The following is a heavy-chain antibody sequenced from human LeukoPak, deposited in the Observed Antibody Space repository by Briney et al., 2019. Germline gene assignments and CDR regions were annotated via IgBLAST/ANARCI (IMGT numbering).Heavy chain of an antibody. J-gene: IGHJ3*02. Sequence: GGSLRLSCAASGFTFSSYAMHWVRQAPGKGLEWVAVISYDGSNKYYADSVKGRFTISRDNSKNTLYLQMNSLRAEDTAVYYCAREINIVGATISDAFDIWGQGTMVTVSS. CDR1: GFTFSSYA. D-gene: IGHD1-26*01. CDR2: ISYDGSNK. CDR3: AREINIVGATISDAFDI. V-gene: IGHV3-30-3*01.